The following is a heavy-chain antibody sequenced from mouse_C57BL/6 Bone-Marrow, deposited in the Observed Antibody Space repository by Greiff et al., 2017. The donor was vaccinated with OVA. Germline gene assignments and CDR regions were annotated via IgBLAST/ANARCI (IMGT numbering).Heavy chain of an antibody. Sequence: VQLKQPGAELVKPGASVKLSCKASGYTFTSYWMHWVKQRPGRGLEWSGRIDPNSGGTKYNEKFKSKATLTVDKHASTAYMQLSSLTSEDSAVYYCARPVVGGDFDYWGQGTTLTVSS. CDR1: GYTFTSYW. CDR3: ARPVVGGDFDY. CDR2: IDPNSGGT. J-gene: IGHJ2*01. V-gene: IGHV1-72*01. D-gene: IGHD1-1*01.